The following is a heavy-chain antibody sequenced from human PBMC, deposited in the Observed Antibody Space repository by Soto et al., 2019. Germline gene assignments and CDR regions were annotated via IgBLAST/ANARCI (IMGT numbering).Heavy chain of an antibody. Sequence: EVQLVESGGGLVQPGGNLRLSCVASGFTFDSYAMNWVRQAPGKGLEWLSYIGLNIGTIEYSDSVEGRFTISRDDGKSSLYLQMNSLRDEDTAVYFCARDHRWAFDYWGRGTLVTVTS. D-gene: IGHD3-16*01. CDR1: GFTFDSYA. CDR2: IGLNIGTI. CDR3: ARDHRWAFDY. V-gene: IGHV3-48*02. J-gene: IGHJ4*02.